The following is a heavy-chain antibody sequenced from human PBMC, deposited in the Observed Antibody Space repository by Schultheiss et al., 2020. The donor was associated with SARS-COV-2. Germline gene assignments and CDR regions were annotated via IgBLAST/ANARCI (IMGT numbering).Heavy chain of an antibody. V-gene: IGHV3-23*01. CDR3: TLGGHQEY. J-gene: IGHJ4*02. CDR1: GFTFSSYW. CDR2: ISGSGGST. D-gene: IGHD3-16*01. Sequence: GGSLRLSCAASGFTFSSYWMHWVRQAPGKGLVWVSGISGSGGSTYYADSVKGRFTISRDTSKNSLYLQMNSLKTEDTAVYYCTLGGHQEYWGQGTLVTVSS.